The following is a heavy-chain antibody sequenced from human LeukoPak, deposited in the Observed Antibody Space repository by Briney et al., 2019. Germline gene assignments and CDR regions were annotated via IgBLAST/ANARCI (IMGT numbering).Heavy chain of an antibody. D-gene: IGHD3-22*01. Sequence: SETLSLTCAVSGGSISSSSYYWGWIRQPPGKGLEWIGSIYYSGSTYYNPSLKSRVTISVDTSKNQFSLKLSSVTAADTAVYYCASKDSSGYYYRDYWGQGTLVTVSS. J-gene: IGHJ4*02. CDR1: GGSISSSSYY. V-gene: IGHV4-39*07. CDR3: ASKDSSGYYYRDY. CDR2: IYYSGST.